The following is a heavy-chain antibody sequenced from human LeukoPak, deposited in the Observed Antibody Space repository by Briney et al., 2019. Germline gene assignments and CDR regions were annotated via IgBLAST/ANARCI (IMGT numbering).Heavy chain of an antibody. CDR3: ARDSSEGPNYYYYYMDV. J-gene: IGHJ6*03. Sequence: GGSLRLSCAASGFTSSSYSMNWVRQAPGKGLEWVSSISSSSSYIYYADSVKGRFTISRDNAKNSLYLQMNSLRAEDTAVYYCARDSSEGPNYYYYYMDVWGKGTTVTVSS. CDR1: GFTSSSYS. CDR2: ISSSSSYI. V-gene: IGHV3-21*01.